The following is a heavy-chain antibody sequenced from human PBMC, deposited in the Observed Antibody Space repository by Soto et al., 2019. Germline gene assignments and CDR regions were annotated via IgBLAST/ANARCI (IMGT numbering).Heavy chain of an antibody. D-gene: IGHD3-9*01. CDR1: GGSISSSSYY. V-gene: IGHV4-39*01. CDR3: ARHLDDILTGPGWFDP. Sequence: QLQLQESGPGLVKPSETLSLTCTVSGGSISSSSYYWGWIRQPPGKGLEWIGSIYYSGSTYYNPSLKSRFTISVDTSKNQFSLKLSSVTAADTAVYYCARHLDDILTGPGWFDPWGQGTLVTVSS. J-gene: IGHJ5*02. CDR2: IYYSGST.